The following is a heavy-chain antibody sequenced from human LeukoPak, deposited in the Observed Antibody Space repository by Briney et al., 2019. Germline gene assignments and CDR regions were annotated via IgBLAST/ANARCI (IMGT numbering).Heavy chain of an antibody. D-gene: IGHD4-17*01. V-gene: IGHV4-4*02. J-gene: IGHJ3*02. Sequence: SETLSLTCAVSGGSISSSNWWSWVRQPLGKGLEWIGEIYHSGSTNYNPSLKSRVTISVDKSKNQFSLKLSSVTAADTAVYYCAGHNDYGEPLIGAFDIWGQGTMVTVSS. CDR2: IYHSGST. CDR3: AGHNDYGEPLIGAFDI. CDR1: GGSISSSNW.